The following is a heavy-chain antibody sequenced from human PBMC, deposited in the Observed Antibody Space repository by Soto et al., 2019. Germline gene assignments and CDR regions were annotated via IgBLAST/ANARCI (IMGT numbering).Heavy chain of an antibody. V-gene: IGHV1-69*01. CDR2: IIPIFGTA. D-gene: IGHD3-10*01. CDR1: GGTLSSYA. J-gene: IGHJ6*02. CDR3: ASWYYYGSGTYYYYGMDV. Sequence: SVKDSCEASGGTLSSYAISWVRQAPGQGLEWMGGIIPIFGTANYSQKFQGRVTITADESTSTAYMELSSLRSEDTAVYYCASWYYYGSGTYYYYGMDVWGQGTTVTVS.